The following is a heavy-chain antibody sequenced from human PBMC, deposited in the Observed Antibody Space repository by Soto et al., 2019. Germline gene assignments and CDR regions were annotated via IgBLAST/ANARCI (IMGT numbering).Heavy chain of an antibody. Sequence: QVQLQQWGAGLLKPSETLSLTCAVYGGSFSGYYWTWIRQPPGKGLEWVGEIGHSGSASYSPSLKSRVTISVVTSNNQFSLRLTSVTAADTAVYYCARGGNCIVSSCPLGSHYGMDVWGQGTTVTVSS. V-gene: IGHV4-34*01. CDR2: IGHSGSA. D-gene: IGHD2-15*01. CDR1: GGSFSGYY. J-gene: IGHJ6*02. CDR3: ARGGNCIVSSCPLGSHYGMDV.